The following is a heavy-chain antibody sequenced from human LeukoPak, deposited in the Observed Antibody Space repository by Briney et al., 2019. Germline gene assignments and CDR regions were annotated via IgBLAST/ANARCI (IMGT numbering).Heavy chain of an antibody. Sequence: PGGSLRLSCAASGFTFSSYAMSWVRQAPGKGLEWVSAISGSGGSTYYADSVKGRFTISRDNSKNTLYLQMNSLRAEDTAVYYCAKAQGGDMVRNYFDYWGQGTLVTVSS. CDR1: GFTFSSYA. J-gene: IGHJ4*02. D-gene: IGHD3-10*01. V-gene: IGHV3-23*01. CDR3: AKAQGGDMVRNYFDY. CDR2: ISGSGGST.